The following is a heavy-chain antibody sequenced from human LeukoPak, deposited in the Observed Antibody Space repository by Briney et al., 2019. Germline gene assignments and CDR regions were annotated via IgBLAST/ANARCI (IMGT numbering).Heavy chain of an antibody. CDR3: ANQDGSGSPFDY. CDR2: INSDGSST. D-gene: IGHD3-10*01. Sequence: RSGGSLRLSCAASGFTFSSYWMHWVRQAPGKGLVWVSRINSDGSSTSYADSVKGRFTISRDNAKNTLYLQMNSLRAEDTAVYYCANQDGSGSPFDYWGQGTLVTVSS. V-gene: IGHV3-74*01. CDR1: GFTFSSYW. J-gene: IGHJ4*02.